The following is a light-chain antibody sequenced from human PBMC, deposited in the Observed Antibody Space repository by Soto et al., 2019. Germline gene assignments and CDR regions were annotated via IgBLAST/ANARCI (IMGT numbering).Light chain of an antibody. V-gene: IGLV2-23*02. J-gene: IGLJ2*01. Sequence: QSALTQPASVSGSPGQSITISCTGSSSDVGTYNLVSWYQHHPGKAPKLMISEVVKRPSGVSNRFSGSKSGNTASLTISGLQAEDEADYYFCSYAGSSMFVFGGGPKLTVL. CDR1: SSDVGTYNL. CDR2: EVV. CDR3: CSYAGSSMFV.